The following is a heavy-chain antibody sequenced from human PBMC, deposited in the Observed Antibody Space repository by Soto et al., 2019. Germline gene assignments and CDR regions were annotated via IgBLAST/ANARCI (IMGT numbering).Heavy chain of an antibody. V-gene: IGHV1-69*06. CDR3: NRGSEYDFWSGYL. J-gene: IGHJ4*02. CDR1: GGTSTRYA. CDR2: IVPMFGTS. D-gene: IGHD3-3*01. Sequence: QERLVQSGAEVRKPGSSVKVSCKVTGGTSTRYAINWVRQAPGQGLEWMGGIVPMFGTSKNAQKFQGRVTITADTSTTIAYMELRSLRSEDTAVYYCNRGSEYDFWSGYLWGQGTLVSVSS.